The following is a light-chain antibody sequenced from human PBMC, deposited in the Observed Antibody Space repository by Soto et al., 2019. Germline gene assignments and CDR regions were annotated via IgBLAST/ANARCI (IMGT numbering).Light chain of an antibody. Sequence: DIQMTQSPSSLSASLGDRVTITCRASQGIGNYLAWYQLQPGKVPKLLIYAASTLQSGVPSRFSGSGSGTDLTLTISSLQPEDVATYFCQKYNSAPRTFGQGTKAEI. J-gene: IGKJ1*01. CDR1: QGIGNY. CDR3: QKYNSAPRT. V-gene: IGKV1-27*01. CDR2: AAS.